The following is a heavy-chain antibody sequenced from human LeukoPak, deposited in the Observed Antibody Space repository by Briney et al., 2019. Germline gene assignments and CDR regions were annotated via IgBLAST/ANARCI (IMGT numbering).Heavy chain of an antibody. CDR3: ASQALPLSDAFDI. CDR2: ISSSSSTI. J-gene: IGHJ3*02. D-gene: IGHD1-26*01. V-gene: IGHV3-48*04. CDR1: GFTFRSYA. Sequence: GGSLRLSCAASGFTFRSYAMSWVRQAPGKGLEWVSYISSSSSTIYYADSVKGRFTISRDNAKNSLYLQMNSLRAEDTAVYYCASQALPLSDAFDIWGQGTMVTVSS.